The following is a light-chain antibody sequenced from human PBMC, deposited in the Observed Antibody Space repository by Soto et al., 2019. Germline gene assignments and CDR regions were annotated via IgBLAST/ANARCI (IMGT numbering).Light chain of an antibody. CDR3: SSYTTSSTVV. Sequence: QSALTQPASVSGSPGQSITISCTGTSSDVGGYKYVSWYQHYPGKAPKLMIYEVSNRPSGVSNRFSGSKSGNTASLTISGLQAEDEADYSCSSYTTSSTVVFGGGTKLTVL. J-gene: IGLJ2*01. CDR2: EVS. CDR1: SSDVGGYKY. V-gene: IGLV2-14*01.